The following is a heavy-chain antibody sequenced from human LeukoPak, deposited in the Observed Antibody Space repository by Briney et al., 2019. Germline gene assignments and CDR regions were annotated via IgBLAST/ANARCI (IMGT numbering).Heavy chain of an antibody. D-gene: IGHD4-23*01. CDR1: GFTFSTYE. J-gene: IGHJ3*02. CDR2: ISSSGSI. Sequence: PGGSLRLSCATSGFTFSTYEMDWVRQAPGKGLEWVSYISSSGSIYCTGSVKGRFTISRDNAKNSLYLQMNSLRAEDTAIYYCAREGYGGTSDAFDIWGQGTMVTVSS. CDR3: AREGYGGTSDAFDI. V-gene: IGHV3-48*03.